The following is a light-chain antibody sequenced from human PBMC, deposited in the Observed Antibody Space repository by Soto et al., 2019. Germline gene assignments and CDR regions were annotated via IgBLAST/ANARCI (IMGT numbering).Light chain of an antibody. CDR1: SSDVGGYNY. CDR2: DVS. V-gene: IGLV2-11*01. J-gene: IGLJ3*02. CDR3: QSYDNSLSGSRV. Sequence: QSALTQPRSVSGSPGQSVTISCTGTSSDVGGYNYVSWYQHHPGKAPKLMIYDVSKRPSGVPDRFSGSKSGNTASLTISGLQAEDEADYYCQSYDNSLSGSRVFGGGTKLTVL.